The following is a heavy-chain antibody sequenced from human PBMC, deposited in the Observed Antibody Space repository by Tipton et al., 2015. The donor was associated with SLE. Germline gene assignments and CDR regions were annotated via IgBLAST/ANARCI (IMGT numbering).Heavy chain of an antibody. CDR2: IYYSGST. D-gene: IGHD3/OR15-3a*01. J-gene: IGHJ4*02. CDR1: GGSISSGGYY. CDR3: ASGLAPRFDY. V-gene: IGHV4-31*03. Sequence: TLSLTCTVSGGSISSGGYYWSWIRQHPGKGLEWIGYIYYSGSTYYNPSLKSRVTISLDTSKNQFSLKVSSVTAADTAVYYCASGLAPRFDYLSQGTLVTVSS.